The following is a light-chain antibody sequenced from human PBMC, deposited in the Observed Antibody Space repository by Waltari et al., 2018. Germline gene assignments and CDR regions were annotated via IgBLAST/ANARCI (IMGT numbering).Light chain of an antibody. CDR3: QQYNFYPPT. J-gene: IGKJ4*02. V-gene: IGKV1-16*02. Sequence: TWRASQCINNYLAWFQQKPGKAPKSLISGASTLQSGISSNFSGSGSGTDFTLTINSLQPEDFATYYCQQYNFYPPTFGGGTTVE. CDR1: QCINNY. CDR2: GAS.